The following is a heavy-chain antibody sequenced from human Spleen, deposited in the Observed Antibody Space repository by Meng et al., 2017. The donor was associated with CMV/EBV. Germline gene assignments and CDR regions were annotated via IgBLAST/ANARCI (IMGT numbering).Heavy chain of an antibody. D-gene: IGHD1-26*01. J-gene: IGHJ4*02. Sequence: SETLSLTCTVSGGSISSNSYFWGWIRQPPGKGLEWIGYIDYSGSTYYNPSLKSRVSISGNTSKNQLSLKLSSVTAADTAVYDCARGGGGSFSYWGQGTLVTVSS. CDR1: GGSISSNSYF. CDR2: IDYSGST. CDR3: ARGGGGSFSY. V-gene: IGHV4-39*07.